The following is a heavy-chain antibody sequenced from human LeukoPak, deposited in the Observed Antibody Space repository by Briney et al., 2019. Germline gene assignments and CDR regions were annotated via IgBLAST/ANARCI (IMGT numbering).Heavy chain of an antibody. D-gene: IGHD1-26*01. CDR1: GFTFSSYA. Sequence: GRSLRLSCAASGFTFSSYAMHWVRQAPGKGLEWVAVISYDGSNKYYADSVKGRFAISRDNSKSTLILQMNSMRVEDTALYYCTKRVKYGGTWDHFADWGQGTLVTVSS. CDR2: ISYDGSNK. V-gene: IGHV3-30*07. CDR3: TKRVKYGGTWDHFAD. J-gene: IGHJ4*02.